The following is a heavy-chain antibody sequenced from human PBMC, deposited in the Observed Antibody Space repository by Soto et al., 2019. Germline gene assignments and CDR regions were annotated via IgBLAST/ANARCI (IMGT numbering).Heavy chain of an antibody. CDR2: VSANGQGI. D-gene: IGHD3-10*01. CDR3: AKDRHYPRDYFHY. V-gene: IGHV3-23*01. Sequence: GGSLRLACAASGFTFSSSSISWVRQAPGKGLEWVSAVSANGQGIYYADSVRGRFTISRDNSKNTVFLHMDSLSAEDTAVYYCAKDRHYPRDYFHYWGQGTLVTVSS. CDR1: GFTFSSSS. J-gene: IGHJ4*02.